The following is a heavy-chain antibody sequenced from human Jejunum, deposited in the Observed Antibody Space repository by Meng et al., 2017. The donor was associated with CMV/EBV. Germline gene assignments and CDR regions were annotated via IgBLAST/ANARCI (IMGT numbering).Heavy chain of an antibody. CDR3: ARIGYTSSSLDY. V-gene: IGHV3-7*01. Sequence: AASGFTFSRYWMTWVRKAPGTGLEWVVNIKQDGSEKYYVDSVKGRFTVSRDNARNSVYLQLNSLTVEDTAVYYCARIGYTSSSLDYWGRGTLVTVSS. J-gene: IGHJ4*02. CDR2: IKQDGSEK. D-gene: IGHD1-1*01. CDR1: GFTFSRYW.